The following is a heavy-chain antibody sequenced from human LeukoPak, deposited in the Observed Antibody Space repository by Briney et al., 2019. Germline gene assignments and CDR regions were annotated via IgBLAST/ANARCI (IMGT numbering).Heavy chain of an antibody. CDR3: ARDPVEWELLLDY. J-gene: IGHJ4*02. D-gene: IGHD1-26*01. V-gene: IGHV3-23*01. CDR1: GFTFSSYA. CDR2: ISGSGGST. Sequence: GGSLRLSCAASGFTFSSYAMSWVRQAPGKGLEWVSAISGSGGSTYYADSVKGRFSISRDNARNSVYLQMASLRVEDTAVYYCARDPVEWELLLDYWGQGTLVTVSS.